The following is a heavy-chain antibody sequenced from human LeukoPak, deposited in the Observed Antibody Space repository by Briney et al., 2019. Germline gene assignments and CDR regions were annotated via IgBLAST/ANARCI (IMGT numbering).Heavy chain of an antibody. CDR1: GYTFTSYG. Sequence: HWASVNVSCKASGYTFTSYGISWVRQAPGQGLEWMGWISAYNGNTNYAQKLQGRVTMTTDTSTSTAYMELRSLRSDDTAVYYCARGTRYDILTGYHRPFDYWGQGTLVTVSS. CDR3: ARGTRYDILTGYHRPFDY. V-gene: IGHV1-18*01. J-gene: IGHJ4*02. D-gene: IGHD3-9*01. CDR2: ISAYNGNT.